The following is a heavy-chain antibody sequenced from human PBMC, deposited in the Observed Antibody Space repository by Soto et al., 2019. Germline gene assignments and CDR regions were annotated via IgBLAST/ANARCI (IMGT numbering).Heavy chain of an antibody. D-gene: IGHD1-20*01. J-gene: IGHJ5*02. CDR1: GASISSITHF. Sequence: QLQLRESGPGLVKPSETLSLTCTVSGASISSITHFWGWVRQSPGKGLDWIGNVYHTGTTHYNPSLKNRATISVDTSKDQFSLQLTSVTAADTAVYSCARQTSRITVVSHGRSNGFDPWGPGTLVIVSS. CDR3: ARQTSRITVVSHGRSNGFDP. CDR2: VYHTGTT. V-gene: IGHV4-39*01.